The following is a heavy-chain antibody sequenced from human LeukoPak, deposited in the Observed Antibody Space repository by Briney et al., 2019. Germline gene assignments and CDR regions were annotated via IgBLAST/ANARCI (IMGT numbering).Heavy chain of an antibody. CDR1: GFTFSSYA. D-gene: IGHD6-13*01. Sequence: PGGSLRLSCAASGFTFSSYAMSWVHQAAGKGLEWVSAVSGSGTTTYYADSVKGRFTISRDNSKKTLYLHLNSLRVEDAAVYYCAKDGYSSIPGFHFEYWGQGTPVTVSS. J-gene: IGHJ4*02. V-gene: IGHV3-23*01. CDR2: VSGSGTTT. CDR3: AKDGYSSIPGFHFEY.